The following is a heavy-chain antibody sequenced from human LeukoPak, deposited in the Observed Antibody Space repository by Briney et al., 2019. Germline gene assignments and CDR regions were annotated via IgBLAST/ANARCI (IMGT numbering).Heavy chain of an antibody. V-gene: IGHV3-74*01. CDR3: ARDVPHNWFDT. Sequence: GGPLRLSCAAPGITFGNTWMHWFRQGPGKGLVWISRINRDGGGAIYADSVKGRFTVSRDNTKNTLYLQMNSLRAEDTAVYCCARDVPHNWFDTWGQGTLVTVSS. J-gene: IGHJ5*02. CDR1: GITFGNTW. CDR2: INRDGGGA.